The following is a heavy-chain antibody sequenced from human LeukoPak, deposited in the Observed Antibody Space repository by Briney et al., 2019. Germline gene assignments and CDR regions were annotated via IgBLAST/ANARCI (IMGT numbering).Heavy chain of an antibody. CDR2: IYYSGST. D-gene: IGHD4-17*01. J-gene: IGHJ5*02. CDR3: ARGGTTVTPGLLWFDP. CDR1: GGSISSHY. Sequence: SETLSLTCSVAGGSISSHYWSWIRQPPGKGLEWIGYIYYSGSTKYNPSLKSRVTISVDTSKNQFSLKLSSVTAEDTAVYYCARGGTTVTPGLLWFDPWGQGTLVTVSS. V-gene: IGHV4-59*11.